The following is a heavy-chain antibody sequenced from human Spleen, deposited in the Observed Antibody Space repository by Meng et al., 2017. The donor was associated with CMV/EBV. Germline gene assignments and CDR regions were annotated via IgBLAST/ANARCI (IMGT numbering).Heavy chain of an antibody. D-gene: IGHD2-2*02. CDR2: INPSGGST. Sequence: ASVKVSCKASGYTFTSYYMHWVRQAPGQGLEWMGIINPSGGSTSYAQKFQGRVTMTRDTSTSTVYMELSSLRSEDTAVYYCARGLPPAAIWFYYYYGMDVWGQGTTVTVSS. J-gene: IGHJ6*02. CDR3: ARGLPPAAIWFYYYYGMDV. V-gene: IGHV1-46*01. CDR1: GYTFTSYY.